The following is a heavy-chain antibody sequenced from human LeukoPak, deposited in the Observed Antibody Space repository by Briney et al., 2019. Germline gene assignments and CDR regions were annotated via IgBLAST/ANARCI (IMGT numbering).Heavy chain of an antibody. CDR1: GFTFTSHG. CDR3: AKRYCSGGSCYSGLHF. CDR2: MSGSGGST. V-gene: IGHV3-23*01. Sequence: GGSLRLSCTTSGFTFTSHGMSWVREAPGKGLEWVSAMSGSGGSTYYADSVKGRFTISRDISKNTLYLQMNSLRAEDTALYYCAKRYCSGGSCYSGLHFWGQGTLVTVSS. J-gene: IGHJ4*02. D-gene: IGHD2-15*01.